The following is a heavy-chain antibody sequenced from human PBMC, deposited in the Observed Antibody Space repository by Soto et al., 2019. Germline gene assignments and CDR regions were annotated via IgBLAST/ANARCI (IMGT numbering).Heavy chain of an antibody. J-gene: IGHJ4*02. CDR1: GGSISSGGYY. CDR3: ARYQKAHYYDSSGYRYYFDY. CDR2: IYYSGST. D-gene: IGHD3-22*01. V-gene: IGHV4-31*03. Sequence: SETLSLTFTVSGGSISSGGYYWSWIRQHPGKGLEWIGYIYYSGSTYYNPSLKSRVTISVDTSKNQFSLKLSSVTAADTAVYYCARYQKAHYYDSSGYRYYFDYWGQGTLVTVSS.